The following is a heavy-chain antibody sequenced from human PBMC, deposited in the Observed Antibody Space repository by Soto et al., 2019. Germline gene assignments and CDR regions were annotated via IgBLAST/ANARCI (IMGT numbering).Heavy chain of an antibody. CDR2: ISYDGSNK. V-gene: IGHV3-30*03. Sequence: QVQLEESGGGVVQPGRSLRLSCAASRFTFSAYDMHWVRQAPGKGLEWVAVISYDGSNKYYGDSVKGRFTISRDNSKNTLYLQMNSLGAEDTGVYYCAIGGHSSGWPKNWFDPWGQGTLVTVSS. D-gene: IGHD6-19*01. J-gene: IGHJ5*02. CDR1: RFTFSAYD. CDR3: AIGGHSSGWPKNWFDP.